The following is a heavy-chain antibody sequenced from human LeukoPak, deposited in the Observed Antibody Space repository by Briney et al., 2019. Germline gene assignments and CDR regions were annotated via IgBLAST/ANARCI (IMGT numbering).Heavy chain of an antibody. D-gene: IGHD3-16*01. J-gene: IGHJ4*02. V-gene: IGHV3-33*01. CDR1: GFSFSTYG. Sequence: GGSLRLSCAASGFSFSTYGMHWVRQAPGKGLEWVALIWNAGTNTYYADSVKGRFTISRDNSKNTLYLQMNSLRAEDTAVYYCAGDTSPGGDYYFDYWGQGTPVIVSS. CDR3: AGDTSPGGDYYFDY. CDR2: IWNAGTNT.